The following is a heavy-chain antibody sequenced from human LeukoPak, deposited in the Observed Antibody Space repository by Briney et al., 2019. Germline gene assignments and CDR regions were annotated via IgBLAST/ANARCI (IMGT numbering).Heavy chain of an antibody. CDR2: ISSSSSYI. Sequence: KSGGSLSLSCAASGFTFSSYSMNWVRQAPGKGLEWVSSISSSSSYIYYADSVKGRFTISRDNAKNSLYLQMNSLRAEDTAVYYCARATRLNSSSWYWGYYYYYMDVWGKGTTVTVSS. J-gene: IGHJ6*03. CDR3: ARATRLNSSSWYWGYYYYYMDV. D-gene: IGHD6-13*01. V-gene: IGHV3-21*01. CDR1: GFTFSSYS.